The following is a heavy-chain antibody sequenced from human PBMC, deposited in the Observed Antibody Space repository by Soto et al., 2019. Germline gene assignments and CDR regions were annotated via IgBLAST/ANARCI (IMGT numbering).Heavy chain of an antibody. CDR3: SILEGA. Sequence: EVQLVESGGGLVQPGGSLTLSCGVSGVTFSDHYMEWVRQAPGKGLEWVARSRNKAKSYSTDFAASVKGRFTISRDESKNSLYLQMNSLKTEDTAVYYCSILEGAWGQGTLVTVSS. J-gene: IGHJ4*02. CDR2: SRNKAKSYST. CDR1: GVTFSDHY. D-gene: IGHD1-26*01. V-gene: IGHV3-72*01.